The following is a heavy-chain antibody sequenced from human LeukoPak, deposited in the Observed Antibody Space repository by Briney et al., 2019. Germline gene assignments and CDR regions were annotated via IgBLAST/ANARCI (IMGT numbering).Heavy chain of an antibody. CDR2: ISYSSSNI. J-gene: IGHJ4*02. Sequence: PGGSLRLSCAASGFTFSSYSMNWVRQAPGKGLEWVSYISYSSSNIYYADSVKGRFTISRDNAKYSLYLQMNSLRAEDTAVYYCARGNNYYDSNSYYKYWGQGTLVTVSS. D-gene: IGHD3-22*01. CDR3: ARGNNYYDSNSYYKY. CDR1: GFTFSSYS. V-gene: IGHV3-48*01.